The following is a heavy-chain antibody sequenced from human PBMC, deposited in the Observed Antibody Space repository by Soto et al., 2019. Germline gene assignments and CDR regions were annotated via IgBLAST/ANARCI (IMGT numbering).Heavy chain of an antibody. CDR2: INAGNGNT. D-gene: IGHD3-22*01. Sequence: GASVKVSCKASGYTFTSYAMHWVRQAPGQRLEWMGWINAGNGNTKYSQMFQGRVTITRDTSASTAYMELSSLRSEDTAVYYCASSYYYDSSGYSSLYYYYGMDAWGQGTTVTVSS. CDR3: ASSYYYDSSGYSSLYYYYGMDA. V-gene: IGHV1-3*01. CDR1: GYTFTSYA. J-gene: IGHJ6*02.